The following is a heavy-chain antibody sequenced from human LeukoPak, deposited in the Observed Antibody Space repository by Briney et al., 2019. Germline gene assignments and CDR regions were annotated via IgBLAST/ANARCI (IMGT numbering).Heavy chain of an antibody. CDR2: INHSGST. J-gene: IGHJ3*02. CDR3: ARITGFSAFDI. Sequence: PSETLSLTCAVYGGSFSGYYWSWIRQPPGKGLEWIGEINHSGSTYYNPSLKSRVTISVDTSKNQFSLKLSSVTAADTAVYYCARITGFSAFDIWGQGTMVTVSS. V-gene: IGHV4-34*01. D-gene: IGHD1-20*01. CDR1: GGSFSGYY.